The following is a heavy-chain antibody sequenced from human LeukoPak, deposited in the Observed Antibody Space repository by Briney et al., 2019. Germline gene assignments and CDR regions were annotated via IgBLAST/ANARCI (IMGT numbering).Heavy chain of an antibody. CDR1: GYTFTTYG. J-gene: IGHJ6*03. Sequence: ASVKVSCKASGYTFTTYGISWVRQAPGQGLEWMGWISTYIDNTKYAHKFQGRVTMTTDTSTSTAYMELSSLRSEDTAVYYCARSLFRFLEWSYRSYYYYYMGVWGKGTTVTVSS. CDR2: ISTYIDNT. V-gene: IGHV1-18*01. D-gene: IGHD3-3*01. CDR3: ARSLFRFLEWSYRSYYYYYMGV.